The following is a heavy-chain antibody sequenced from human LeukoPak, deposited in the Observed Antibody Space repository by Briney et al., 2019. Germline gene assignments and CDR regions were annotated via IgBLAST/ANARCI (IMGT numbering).Heavy chain of an antibody. D-gene: IGHD2-8*01. J-gene: IGHJ5*02. Sequence: GGSLRLSCAASSFTFSKYWFHWVRQAPGKGLEWVSSISSSSSYIYYADSVKGRFTISRDNAKNSLYLQTNSLRAEDTAVYYCARGYCTNGVCYLPWFDPWGQGTLVTVSS. V-gene: IGHV3-21*01. CDR2: ISSSSSYI. CDR3: ARGYCTNGVCYLPWFDP. CDR1: SFTFSKYW.